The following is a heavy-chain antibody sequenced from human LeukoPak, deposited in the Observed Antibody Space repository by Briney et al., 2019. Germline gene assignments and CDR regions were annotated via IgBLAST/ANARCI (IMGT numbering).Heavy chain of an antibody. V-gene: IGHV3-15*01. CDR2: IKTKSDRGTT. Sequence: PGGSLRLSCVASGFTFRDAYMNWVRQAPGKGLEWVGRIKTKSDRGTTDYAAPVKGRFTITRDDSESTLYLQMDSLKTDDTAMYYCTTGHYSTSGDYWGQGTLVTVSS. CDR3: TTGHYSTSGDY. J-gene: IGHJ4*02. CDR1: GFTFRDAY. D-gene: IGHD2-2*01.